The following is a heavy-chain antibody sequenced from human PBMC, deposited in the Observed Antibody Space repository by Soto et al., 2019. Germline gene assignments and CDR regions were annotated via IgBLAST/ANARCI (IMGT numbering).Heavy chain of an antibody. D-gene: IGHD2-2*01. V-gene: IGHV4-39*01. Sequence: GLEWIGSIYYSVSTYYNPSLKSRVTISVDTSKNQFSLKLSSVTAADTAVYCCARGWDIVVVPAVVFDYWGQGTLVTVSS. J-gene: IGHJ4*02. CDR3: ARGWDIVVVPAVVFDY. CDR2: IYYSVST.